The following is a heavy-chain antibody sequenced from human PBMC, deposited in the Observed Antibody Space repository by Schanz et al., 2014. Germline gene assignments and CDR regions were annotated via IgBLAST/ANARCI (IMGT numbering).Heavy chain of an antibody. V-gene: IGHV3-23*01. CDR1: GFTFRGYA. Sequence: EVQLLESGGGLVQPGGSLRLSCAASGFTFRGYAMSWVRQAPGRGLEWVSTIGTSGGTNYAESVKGRFTISRDNAKNSLYLQMTSLRAEDTAIYYCAKDAPYPFDLWGRGTLITVSS. CDR2: IGTSGGT. J-gene: IGHJ2*01. CDR3: AKDAPYPFDL.